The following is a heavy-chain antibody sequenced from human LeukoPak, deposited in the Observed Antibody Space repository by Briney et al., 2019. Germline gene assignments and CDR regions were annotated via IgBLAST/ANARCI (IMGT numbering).Heavy chain of an antibody. D-gene: IGHD3-22*01. J-gene: IGHJ4*02. CDR3: ARGRGAMNLYYYDSSGSIN. CDR2: INSDGSST. CDR1: GFTFSSYW. V-gene: IGHV3-74*01. Sequence: PGGSLRLSCAASGFTFSSYWMHWVRQAPGKGLVWVSRINSDGSSTSYADSVKGRFTISRDNAKNTLYLQMNSLRAEDTAVYYCARGRGAMNLYYYDSSGSINWGQGTLVTVSS.